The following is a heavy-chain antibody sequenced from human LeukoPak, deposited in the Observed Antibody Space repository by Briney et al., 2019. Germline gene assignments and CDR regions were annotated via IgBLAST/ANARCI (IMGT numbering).Heavy chain of an antibody. CDR1: GXTFSSYA. V-gene: IGHV3-23*01. J-gene: IGHJ5*02. CDR2: ISGSGGST. Sequence: GGSLRLSCAASGXTFSSYAMSWVRQAPGKGLEWVSAISGSGGSTYYADSVKGRFTISRDNSKNTLYLQMNSLRAEDTAVYYCAKDTEQQLANNWFDPWGQGTLVTVSS. D-gene: IGHD6-13*01. CDR3: AKDTEQQLANNWFDP.